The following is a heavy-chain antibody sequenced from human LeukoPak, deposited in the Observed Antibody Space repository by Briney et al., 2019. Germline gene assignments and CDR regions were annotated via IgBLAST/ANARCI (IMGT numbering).Heavy chain of an antibody. J-gene: IGHJ4*02. V-gene: IGHV3-21*01. Sequence: GGSLRLSCAASGFIVSSNYMSWVRQAPGKGLEWVSSISSSSSYIYYADSVKGRFTISRDNAKNSLYLQMNSLRAEDTAVYYCAKRALDEELGFRYYFDCWGQGTLVTVSS. D-gene: IGHD1-26*01. CDR3: AKRALDEELGFRYYFDC. CDR1: GFIVSSNY. CDR2: ISSSSSYI.